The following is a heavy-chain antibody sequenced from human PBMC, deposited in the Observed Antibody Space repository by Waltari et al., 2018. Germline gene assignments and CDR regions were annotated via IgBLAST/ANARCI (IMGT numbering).Heavy chain of an antibody. CDR2: IYYSGST. V-gene: IGHV4-59*11. CDR3: ARVGQQLAQGWFDP. Sequence: QVQLQESGPGLVKPSETLSLTCTVSGGSISSHYWSWIRQPPGKGLEWIGYIYYSGSTNYNPSLKSRVTISVDTSKNQFSLKLSSVTAADTAVYYCARVGQQLAQGWFDPRGQGTLVTVSS. D-gene: IGHD6-13*01. J-gene: IGHJ5*02. CDR1: GGSISSHY.